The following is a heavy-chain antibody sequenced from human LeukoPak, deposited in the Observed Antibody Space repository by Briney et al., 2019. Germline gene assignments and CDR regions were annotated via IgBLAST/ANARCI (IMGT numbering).Heavy chain of an antibody. CDR3: IRDAYSSSYYVY. J-gene: IGHJ4*02. CDR1: GYSFTSYG. D-gene: IGHD6-13*01. Sequence: ASVKVSCKASGYSFTSYGISWVRQAPGQELEWMGWISAYNGNTDYAQKVQGRVTMTTDTSTSTAYMEVRSLRYDDTAVYYCIRDAYSSSYYVYWGQGTLVTVSS. CDR2: ISAYNGNT. V-gene: IGHV1-18*01.